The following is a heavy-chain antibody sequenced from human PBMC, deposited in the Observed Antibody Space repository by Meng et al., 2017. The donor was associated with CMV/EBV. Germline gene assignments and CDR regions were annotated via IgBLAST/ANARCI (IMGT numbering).Heavy chain of an antibody. D-gene: IGHD3-3*01. Sequence: GESQKISCAAAGFTFSSYEMNWVRQAPGKGLEWVSYISSSGSTIYYADSVKGRFTISRDNAKNSLYLQMNSLRAEDTAVYYCARDLHTYDFWSGYRIYYYYYYGMDVWGQGTTVTVSS. J-gene: IGHJ6*02. CDR2: ISSSGSTI. CDR1: GFTFSSYE. CDR3: ARDLHTYDFWSGYRIYYYYYYGMDV. V-gene: IGHV3-48*03.